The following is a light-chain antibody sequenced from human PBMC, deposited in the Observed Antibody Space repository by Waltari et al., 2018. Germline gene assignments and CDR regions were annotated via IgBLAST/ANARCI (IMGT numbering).Light chain of an antibody. J-gene: IGLJ3*02. CDR3: ETGGHGTWV. V-gene: IGLV4-69*01. CDR1: SWHITNV. Sequence: QLVLTQSPSASASLGASVKHTCTLSSWHITNVNAWPQQQPGKGPRFIRKVNSDGSHRKGDDMPDRFSGSGSGPERYLTISSLQSEDEADYYCETGGHGTWVFGGGTKLTVL. CDR2: VNSDGSH.